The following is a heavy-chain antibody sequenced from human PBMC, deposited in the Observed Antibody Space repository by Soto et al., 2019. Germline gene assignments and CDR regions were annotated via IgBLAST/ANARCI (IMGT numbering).Heavy chain of an antibody. D-gene: IGHD3-22*01. CDR1: GLTFGDYY. CDR3: ARDRSAHYFDTSGYLSFGY. CDR2: ISSSSTFT. Sequence: QVQLVESGGGLVKPGGSLRLSCAASGLTFGDYYMSWIRQAPGKGLEWVSYISSSSTFTNYADSVKGRFTISRDNAKNSLYLQMNTLRVEDTAMYYCARDRSAHYFDTSGYLSFGYWGQGTLVTGSS. V-gene: IGHV3-11*05. J-gene: IGHJ4*02.